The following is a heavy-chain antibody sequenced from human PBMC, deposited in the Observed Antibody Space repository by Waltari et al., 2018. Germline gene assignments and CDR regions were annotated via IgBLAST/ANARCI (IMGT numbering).Heavy chain of an antibody. V-gene: IGHV4-31*03. CDR2: ISHSGTT. CDR1: GGSISSGGYY. Sequence: QVQLQESGPGLVKPSQTLSLTCTVSGGSISSGGYYWSWLGQHPGKGLEWIGYISHSGTTYYNPSLKSRVAISLDRSKNQFSLKLTSVTAAATAVYFCARGGWAAAGKYFDYWGQGTLVTVSS. CDR3: ARGGWAAAGKYFDY. D-gene: IGHD6-13*01. J-gene: IGHJ4*02.